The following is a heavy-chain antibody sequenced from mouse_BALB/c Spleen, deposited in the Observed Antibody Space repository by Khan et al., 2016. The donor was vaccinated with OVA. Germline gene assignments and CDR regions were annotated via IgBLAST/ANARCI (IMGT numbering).Heavy chain of an antibody. CDR3: ARVDRGDFDY. CDR1: GYSIASDYA. Sequence: EVQLQESGPGLVKPSQSLSLTCTVTGYSIASDYAWNWIRQFPGNKLEWMGFISYSGNTNYNPSLKSRISITRDTSKNQFFLQMDATTAEDTATLCCARVDRGDFDYWGQGTTLTVSS. D-gene: IGHD2-14*01. J-gene: IGHJ2*01. CDR2: ISYSGNT. V-gene: IGHV3-2*02.